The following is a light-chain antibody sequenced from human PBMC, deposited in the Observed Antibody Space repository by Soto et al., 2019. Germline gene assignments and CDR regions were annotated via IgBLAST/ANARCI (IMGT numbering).Light chain of an antibody. CDR2: VNI. J-gene: IGLJ2*01. CDR3: SSYTSSSTHVV. Sequence: QSVLTQPPSVSGAPGQRVTISCTGSSSNIGAGYDVHWYQQLPGTAPKLLIFVNINRPSGVSNRFSGSKSGNTASLTISGLQAEDEADYYCSSYTSSSTHVVFGGGTKLTVL. V-gene: IGLV1-40*01. CDR1: SSNIGAGYD.